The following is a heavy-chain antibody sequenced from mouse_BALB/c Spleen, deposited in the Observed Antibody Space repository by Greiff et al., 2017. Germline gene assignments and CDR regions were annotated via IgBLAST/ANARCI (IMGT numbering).Heavy chain of an antibody. CDR2: ISRGGSYT. J-gene: IGHJ1*01. D-gene: IGHD1-1*01. Sequence: EVQRVESGGGLVQPGGSLKLSCAASGFAFSSYSMSWVRQTPAQWLEWVATISRGGSYTYSPDSVKGRFIISRDNAKNTLYLQLSIMRSAGTAMYYCEKLVNGISSVYWDFDGGGAGTTVTGSA. CDR1: GFAFSSYS. V-gene: IGHV5-9-3*01. CDR3: EKLVNGISSVYWDFDG.